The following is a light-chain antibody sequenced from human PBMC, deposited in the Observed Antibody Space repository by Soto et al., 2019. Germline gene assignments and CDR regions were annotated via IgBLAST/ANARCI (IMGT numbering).Light chain of an antibody. CDR3: CSYAGGSTFRVP. V-gene: IGLV2-23*03. J-gene: IGLJ2*01. CDR1: SSDVGSYNL. CDR2: EGT. Sequence: QSALTQPASVSGSPGQSITISCTGTSSDVGSYNLVSWYQQHPGKAPKLMIYEGTKRPSGVSNRFSGSKSGNTASLTISGLQAEDEADYYCCSYAGGSTFRVPFGGGTKLTVL.